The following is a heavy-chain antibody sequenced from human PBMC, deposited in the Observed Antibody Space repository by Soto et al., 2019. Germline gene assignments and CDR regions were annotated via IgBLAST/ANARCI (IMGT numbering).Heavy chain of an antibody. D-gene: IGHD2-21*01. CDR2: IRGDGGAT. Sequence: EVPLLESGGGLVQPGGSLRLSCAASGFTVSDYDMGWVRQAPGKGLEWVSLIRGDGGATYYADSVEGRLTISRDTSENTVYLQMNSLRAEDTALYYCAKDRRDGEYPAFDLWGQGTMVTVSS. CDR1: GFTVSDYD. V-gene: IGHV3-23*01. J-gene: IGHJ3*01. CDR3: AKDRRDGEYPAFDL.